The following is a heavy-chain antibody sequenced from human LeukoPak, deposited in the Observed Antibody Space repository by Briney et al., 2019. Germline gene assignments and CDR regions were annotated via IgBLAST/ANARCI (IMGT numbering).Heavy chain of an antibody. Sequence: GGSLRLSCAASGFTFSSYAMSWVRQAPGKGLEWVSAISGSGGSTYYADSVKGRFTISRDNSKNTLYLQMNSLRAEDTAVYYCAKDRPDIVVVVAATGASDFDYWDQGTLVTVSS. J-gene: IGHJ4*02. CDR1: GFTFSSYA. V-gene: IGHV3-23*01. D-gene: IGHD2-15*01. CDR2: ISGSGGST. CDR3: AKDRPDIVVVVAATGASDFDY.